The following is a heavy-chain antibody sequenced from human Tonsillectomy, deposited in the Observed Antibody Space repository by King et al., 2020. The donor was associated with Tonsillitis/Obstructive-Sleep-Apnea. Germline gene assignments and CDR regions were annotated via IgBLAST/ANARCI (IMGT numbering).Heavy chain of an antibody. CDR3: ARFGGSYGGVDAFDI. Sequence: QLVQSGAEVKKPGESLKISCKGSVYSFTSYWIGWVRQMPGKGLEWMGIIYPGDSDSRYSPSFQGKVTIPADKSISTAYLQWSSLKAEDTAMYYWARFGGSYGGVDAFDIWGQGTMVTVSS. D-gene: IGHD1-26*01. CDR2: IYPGDSDS. V-gene: IGHV5-51*01. CDR1: VYSFTSYW. J-gene: IGHJ3*02.